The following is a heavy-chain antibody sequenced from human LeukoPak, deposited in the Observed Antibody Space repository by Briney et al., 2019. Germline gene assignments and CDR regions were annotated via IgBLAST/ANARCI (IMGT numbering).Heavy chain of an antibody. CDR1: GFTFDDYT. J-gene: IGHJ4*02. Sequence: GGSLRLSCAASGFTFDDYTMHWVRQAPGKGLEWLSCVSWNSYNIGYADSVRGRFTIARDNAKNSLYLQMNSLRAEDTAFYYCTRVTGTTVFDYWGQGSLVTVSS. V-gene: IGHV3-9*01. CDR3: TRVTGTTVFDY. D-gene: IGHD1-7*01. CDR2: VSWNSYNI.